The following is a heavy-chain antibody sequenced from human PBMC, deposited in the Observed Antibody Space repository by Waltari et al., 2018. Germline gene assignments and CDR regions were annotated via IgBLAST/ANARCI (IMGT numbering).Heavy chain of an antibody. CDR2: FEPEEGET. D-gene: IGHD3-10*01. J-gene: IGHJ4*02. Sequence: QVQLVQSGAEVKKPGASVKVSCKVSGYTLTELSMHWVRQAPGKGLEWMGGFEPEEGETIYAQKFQGRVTMTEDTSTDTAYMELSSLRSEDTAVYYCATDGLYYYGSGSLDYWGQGTLVTVSS. CDR3: ATDGLYYYGSGSLDY. CDR1: GYTLTELS. V-gene: IGHV1-24*01.